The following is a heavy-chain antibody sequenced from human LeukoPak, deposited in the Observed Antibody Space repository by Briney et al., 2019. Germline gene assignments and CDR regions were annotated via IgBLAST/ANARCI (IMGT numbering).Heavy chain of an antibody. D-gene: IGHD4-11*01. Sequence: ASVKVSCKASGGTFSSYAITWVRQAPGQGLEWMGGIIPIFGTANYAQKFQGRVTITTDESTSTAYMELSSLRSEDTAVYYCARGSTVTTWGIDYWGQGTLVTVSS. CDR1: GGTFSSYA. CDR3: ARGSTVTTWGIDY. CDR2: IIPIFGTA. J-gene: IGHJ4*02. V-gene: IGHV1-69*05.